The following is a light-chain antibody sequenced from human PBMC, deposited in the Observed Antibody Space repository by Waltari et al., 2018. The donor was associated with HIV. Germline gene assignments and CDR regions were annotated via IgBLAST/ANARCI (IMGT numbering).Light chain of an antibody. CDR2: EVG. CDR3: QQYDSGPRGIT. CDR1: PSISAK. V-gene: IGKV3-15*01. J-gene: IGKJ2*01. Sequence: ELVMTQSPPTLSVSPGQRVTLYCRASPSISAKVAWYQQRPGQAPRLLIYEVGTRPTGIPARFSGSGSGTEFTLTISSLQSEDFATYFCQQYDSGPRGITFGQGTMLEIK.